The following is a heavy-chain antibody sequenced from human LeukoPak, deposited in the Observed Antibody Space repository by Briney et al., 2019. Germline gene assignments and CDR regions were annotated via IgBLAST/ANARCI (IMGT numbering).Heavy chain of an antibody. Sequence: ASVEVSCKASGYTFTSYDINWVRQATGQGLEWMGWMNPNSGNTGYAQKFQGRVTMTRNTSISTAYMELSSLRSEDTAVYYCARGPRYCSSTSCPGYNWFDPWGQGTLVTVSS. CDR2: MNPNSGNT. CDR1: GYTFTSYD. J-gene: IGHJ5*02. V-gene: IGHV1-8*01. CDR3: ARGPRYCSSTSCPGYNWFDP. D-gene: IGHD2-2*01.